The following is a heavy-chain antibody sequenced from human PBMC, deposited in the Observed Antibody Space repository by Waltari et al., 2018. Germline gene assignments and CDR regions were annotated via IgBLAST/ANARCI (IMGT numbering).Heavy chain of an antibody. CDR1: GGSITSIAYY. CDR2: IYYSGSA. V-gene: IGHV4-39*07. D-gene: IGHD2-8*02. CDR3: ARLVGSYYFHMDV. Sequence: QLQLQESGPGLLKPSEPLSLTCSVSGGSITSIAYYWGWIHQPPGKGLEWIGSIYYSGSAYYNPSVKNRVTISVDTTKNQFSLRLYSVTAADTAVYYCARLVGSYYFHMDVWGKGTTVVISS. J-gene: IGHJ6*03.